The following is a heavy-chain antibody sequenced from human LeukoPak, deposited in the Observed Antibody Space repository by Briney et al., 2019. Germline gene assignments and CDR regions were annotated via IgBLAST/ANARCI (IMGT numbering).Heavy chain of an antibody. CDR3: ARDQVEYQLLYYNWLAP. V-gene: IGHV6-1*01. Sequence: SQTLSLTCAISGDSVSSNSAAWNWIRQSPSRGLEWLGRTYYRSKWYNDYAVSVKSRITINPDTSKNQFSLQLNSVTPEDTAVYYCARDQVEYQLLYYNWLAPWGQGTLVTVSS. CDR2: TYYRSKWYN. CDR1: GDSVSSNSAA. J-gene: IGHJ5*02. D-gene: IGHD2-2*02.